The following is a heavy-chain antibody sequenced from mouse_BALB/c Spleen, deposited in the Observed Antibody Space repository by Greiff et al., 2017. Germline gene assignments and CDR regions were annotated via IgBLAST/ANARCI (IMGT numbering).Heavy chain of an antibody. D-gene: IGHD1-1*01. V-gene: IGHV5-6-5*01. CDR3: ALGDYGSHFDY. Sequence: EGKLEESGGGLVKPGGSLTLSCAASGFTFSSYAMSWVRQTPEKRLEWVASISSGGSTYYPDSVTGRFTISRDNARNILYLQMSSLRSEDTAMYSCALGDYGSHFDYWGQGTTLTVSS. CDR1: GFTFSSYA. CDR2: ISSGGST. J-gene: IGHJ2*01.